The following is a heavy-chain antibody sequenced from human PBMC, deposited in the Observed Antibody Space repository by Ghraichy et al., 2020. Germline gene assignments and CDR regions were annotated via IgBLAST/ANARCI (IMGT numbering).Heavy chain of an antibody. D-gene: IGHD6-13*01. CDR2: ISTSGDTT. V-gene: IGHV3-23*01. Sequence: GGSLRLSCSASGFTFTDCSLSWVRQAPGMGLEWVSSISTSGDTTYYSDSVKGRFTISRDNSRNTVYLQMNTVIAEDTALYYCAKDSAYSSGWYDFDYWGQGTLVTVPS. CDR1: GFTFTDCS. J-gene: IGHJ4*02. CDR3: AKDSAYSSGWYDFDY.